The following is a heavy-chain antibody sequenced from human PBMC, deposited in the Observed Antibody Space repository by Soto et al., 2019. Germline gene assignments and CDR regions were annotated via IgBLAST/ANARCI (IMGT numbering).Heavy chain of an antibody. D-gene: IGHD1-26*01. Sequence: EVQVLATGGGLIQPGGSLRLSCAASGFTVNSNYMSWVRQAPGEGLQWVSITNTGYTTYYADSVKGRFTVSRDNSKNTLYLQMNSLRAEDTAVYYCAKGDGFILAVWGQGTTVSVSS. CDR1: GFTVNSNY. CDR2: TNTGYTT. V-gene: IGHV3-53*02. CDR3: AKGDGFILAV. J-gene: IGHJ6*02.